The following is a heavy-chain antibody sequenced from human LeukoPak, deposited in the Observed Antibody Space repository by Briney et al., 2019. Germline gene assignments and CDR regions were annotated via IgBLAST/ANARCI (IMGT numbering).Heavy chain of an antibody. V-gene: IGHV1-69*04. J-gene: IGHJ4*02. D-gene: IGHD3-22*01. Sequence: SVKVSCTASGGTFSSYAISWVRQAPGQGLEWMGRIIPILGIANYAQKFQGRVTITAGKSTSTAYMELSSLRSEDTAVYYCARGGYYDSSGYPVYWGQGTLVTVSS. CDR1: GGTFSSYA. CDR3: ARGGYYDSSGYPVY. CDR2: IIPILGIA.